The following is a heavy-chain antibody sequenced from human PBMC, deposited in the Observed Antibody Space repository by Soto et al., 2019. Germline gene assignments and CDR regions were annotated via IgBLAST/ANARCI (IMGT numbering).Heavy chain of an antibody. D-gene: IGHD1-26*01. Sequence: QLQLQESGPGLVKPSETLSLSCTVSGGSISSGDYYWAWIRQPPGKGLEWIGSVYYTGTTYNRPSLESRVTISIATSKNHFSLELRSVTAADTAVYYCATSASFQARSFFDYWGQGTLVTVSS. J-gene: IGHJ4*02. CDR1: GGSISSGDYY. CDR3: ATSASFQARSFFDY. CDR2: VYYTGTT. V-gene: IGHV4-39*02.